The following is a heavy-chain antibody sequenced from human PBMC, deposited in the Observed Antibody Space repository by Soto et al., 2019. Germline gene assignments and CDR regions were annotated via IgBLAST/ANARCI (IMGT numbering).Heavy chain of an antibody. CDR2: IIPIFGSR. J-gene: IGHJ6*02. V-gene: IGHV1-69*01. CDR3: ARGETYLGV. D-gene: IGHD3-16*01. Sequence: QVQLVQSGAEVKKPGSSVKVSCKASRDTFSKYAFNWVRQVPGQGLEWMGWIIPIFGSRDYAEKFQGRLTITADESTSTAYMELRSLRFEDTAVYYCARGETYLGVWGQGTTVTVSS. CDR1: RDTFSKYA.